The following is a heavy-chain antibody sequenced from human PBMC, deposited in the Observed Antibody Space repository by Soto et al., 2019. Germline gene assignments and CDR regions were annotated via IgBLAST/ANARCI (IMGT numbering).Heavy chain of an antibody. CDR2: TRNKAESYTT. V-gene: IGHV3-72*01. CDR3: VRSTSTVTPHYFDY. J-gene: IGHJ4*02. CDR1: GFIFSDHY. Sequence: PGGSLRLSCAASGFIFSDHYMDWVRQAPGKGLEWVGRTRNKAESYTTEFAASVKGRFTISRDDSKNSLYLQMDSLKTEDTAVYYCVRSTSTVTPHYFDYWGQGTLVTVSS. D-gene: IGHD4-17*01.